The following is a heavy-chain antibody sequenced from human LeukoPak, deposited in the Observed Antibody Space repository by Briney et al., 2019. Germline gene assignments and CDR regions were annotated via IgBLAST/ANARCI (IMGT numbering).Heavy chain of an antibody. CDR1: RFTFSSYW. J-gene: IGHJ4*02. V-gene: IGHV3-7*01. CDR2: IKQDGREK. CDR3: ARDAYYDSSGYTKNFDY. D-gene: IGHD3-22*01. Sequence: GGSLRLSCAASRFTFSSYWMSWVRQAPGKGLEWVANIKQDGREKYYMDSVRGRFTISRDNAKNSLYLQMNSLRAEDTAVYYCARDAYYDSSGYTKNFDYWGQGTLVTVSS.